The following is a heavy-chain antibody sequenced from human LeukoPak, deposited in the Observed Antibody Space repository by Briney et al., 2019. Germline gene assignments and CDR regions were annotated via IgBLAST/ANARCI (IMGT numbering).Heavy chain of an antibody. CDR2: INPNSGDT. CDR3: ARDLYYGSGSYYPRGYYFDY. Sequence: GASVKVSCKASGYSFTGYYMHWVRQAPGQGLEWMGRINPNSGDTQYAQRFQGRVTMTRDTSVRTAYMELSRLTSDDTAVYYCARDLYYGSGSYYPRGYYFDYWGQGTLVTVSS. V-gene: IGHV1-2*02. J-gene: IGHJ4*02. D-gene: IGHD3-10*01. CDR1: GYSFTGYY.